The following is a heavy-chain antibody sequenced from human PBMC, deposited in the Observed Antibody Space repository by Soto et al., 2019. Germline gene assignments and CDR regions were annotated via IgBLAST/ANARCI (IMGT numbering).Heavy chain of an antibody. V-gene: IGHV4-4*02. CDR3: ARVRSGYYYMDV. CDR2: IYHSGST. J-gene: IGHJ6*03. Sequence: SETLSLTCAVSSGSISSSNWWSWVRQPPGKGLEWIGEIYHSGSTNYNPSLKSRVTISVDTSKNQFSLKLSSVTAADTAVYYCARVRSGYYYMDVWGKGTTVTVSS. CDR1: SGSISSSNW. D-gene: IGHD3-10*01.